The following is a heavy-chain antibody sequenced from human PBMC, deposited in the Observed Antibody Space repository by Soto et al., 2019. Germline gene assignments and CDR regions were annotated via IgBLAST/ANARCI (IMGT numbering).Heavy chain of an antibody. CDR1: GFTFSSYG. J-gene: IGHJ4*02. V-gene: IGHV3-33*01. Sequence: GGSLRLSCAASGFTFSSYGMHWVRKAPGKGLEWVAVIWYDGSNKYYADSVKGRFTISRDNSKNTLYLQMNSLRAEDTAVYYCAREGDIVVVVAATTSPLDYWGQGTLVTVSS. CDR2: IWYDGSNK. D-gene: IGHD2-15*01. CDR3: AREGDIVVVVAATTSPLDY.